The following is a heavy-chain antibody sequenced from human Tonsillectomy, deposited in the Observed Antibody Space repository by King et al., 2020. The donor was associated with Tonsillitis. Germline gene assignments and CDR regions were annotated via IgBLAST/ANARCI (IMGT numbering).Heavy chain of an antibody. Sequence: VQLVESGGGLVQPGRSLRLSCAASGFHLDDYAMHWVRQAPGKGLEWVSGISWNGGCKEYAGSVKGRFTISTGTAKNSLYLQMNSLRAEETAVYYCAKDMSTEYCTNGVRFFGAVDMWGPGTMRTVSS. J-gene: IGHJ3*02. CDR1: GFHLDDYA. CDR2: ISWNGGCK. D-gene: IGHD2-8*01. V-gene: IGHV3-9*01. CDR3: AKDMSTEYCTNGVRFFGAVDM.